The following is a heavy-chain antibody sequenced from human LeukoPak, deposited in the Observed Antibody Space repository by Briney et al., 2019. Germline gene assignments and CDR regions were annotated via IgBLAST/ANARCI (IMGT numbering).Heavy chain of an antibody. D-gene: IGHD6-19*01. J-gene: IGHJ4*02. CDR2: IYYSGST. CDR3: ARVLTYSSGWYLFDY. V-gene: IGHV4-59*08. Sequence: SETLSLTCTVSGGSIGSYYWSWIRQPPGKGLEWIGYIYYSGSTNYNPSLKSRVTISVDTSKNQFSLKLSSVTAADTAVYYCARVLTYSSGWYLFDYWGQGTLVTVSS. CDR1: GGSIGSYY.